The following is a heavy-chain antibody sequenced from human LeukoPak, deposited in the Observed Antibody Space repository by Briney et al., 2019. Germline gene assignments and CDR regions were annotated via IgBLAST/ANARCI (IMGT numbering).Heavy chain of an antibody. Sequence: SETLSLTCTVSGGSISSYYWSWIRQPPGKGLEWMGYIYYSGSTNYNPSLKSRVTISVDTSKNQFSLKLSSVTAADTAVYYCASQAALTGTTHWFDPWGQGTLVTVSS. D-gene: IGHD1-7*01. J-gene: IGHJ5*02. V-gene: IGHV4-59*01. CDR2: IYYSGST. CDR1: GGSISSYY. CDR3: ASQAALTGTTHWFDP.